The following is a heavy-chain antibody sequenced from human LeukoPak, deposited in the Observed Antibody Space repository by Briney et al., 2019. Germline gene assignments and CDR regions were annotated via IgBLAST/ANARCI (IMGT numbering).Heavy chain of an antibody. Sequence: SLRLSCAASGFTFDDYAMHWVRQAPGKGLEWVSGISWNSGSIGYADSVKGRFTISRDNAKNSLYPQMNSLRAEDTALYYCAKDRGSGWYGGDGFDYWGQGTLVTVSS. D-gene: IGHD6-19*01. CDR1: GFTFDDYA. CDR2: ISWNSGSI. CDR3: AKDRGSGWYGGDGFDY. J-gene: IGHJ4*02. V-gene: IGHV3-9*01.